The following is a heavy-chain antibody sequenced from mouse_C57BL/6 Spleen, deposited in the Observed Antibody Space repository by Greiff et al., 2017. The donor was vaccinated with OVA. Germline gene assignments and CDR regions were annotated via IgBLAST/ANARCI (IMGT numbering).Heavy chain of an antibody. V-gene: IGHV5-6*02. J-gene: IGHJ3*01. CDR2: ISSGGSYT. Sequence: EVKLEESGGDLVKPGGSLKLSCAASGFTFSSYGMSWVRQTPDKRLEWVATISSGGSYTYSPDSVKGRFTISRDNAKNTLYLQMSSLKSEDTAMYYCARQDSSGLAWFAYWGQGTLVTVSA. D-gene: IGHD3-2*02. CDR3: ARQDSSGLAWFAY. CDR1: GFTFSSYG.